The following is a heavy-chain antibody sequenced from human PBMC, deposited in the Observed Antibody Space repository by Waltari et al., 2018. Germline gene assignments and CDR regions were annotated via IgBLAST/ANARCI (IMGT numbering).Heavy chain of an antibody. D-gene: IGHD2-15*01. CDR1: GGTFSSYA. J-gene: IGHJ6*03. CDR2: IIPILGIA. Sequence: QVQLVQSGAEVKKPGSSVKVSCKASGGTFSSYAISWVRQAPGQGLEWMGGIIPILGIANYEQKFQGRVTITADESTSTAYMELSSLRSEDTAVYYCATAGYCSGGSCYNYYYYMDVWGKGTTVTVSS. V-gene: IGHV1-69*04. CDR3: ATAGYCSGGSCYNYYYYMDV.